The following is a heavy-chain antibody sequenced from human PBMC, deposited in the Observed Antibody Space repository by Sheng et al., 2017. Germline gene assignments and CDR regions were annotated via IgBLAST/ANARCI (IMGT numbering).Heavy chain of an antibody. J-gene: IGHJ4*02. CDR3: ARAGAXVVPAALGY. D-gene: IGHD2-2*01. CDR2: IDTDGSGT. CDR1: GFTFSNYL. Sequence: EVQLVESGGGLVQPGGSLRLSCAASGFTFSNYLMHWVRQSPGKGLVWVSHIDTDGSGTNYADSVKGRFTISRDNAKNTLYLQMSSLRAEDTAVYYCARAGAXVVPAALGYWGQGT. V-gene: IGHV3-74*01.